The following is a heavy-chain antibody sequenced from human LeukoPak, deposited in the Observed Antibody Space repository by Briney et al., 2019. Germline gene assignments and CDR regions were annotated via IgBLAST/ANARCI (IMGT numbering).Heavy chain of an antibody. V-gene: IGHV3-53*01. J-gene: IGHJ3*02. CDR2: IYSGGST. D-gene: IGHD3-22*01. CDR1: GFTVSSNY. Sequence: GGSLRLSCAASGFTVSSNYMSWVRQAPGKGLEWVSVIYSGGSTYYADSVKGRFTISRDNSKNTLYLQMNSLRAEDTAVYYCARDLPYYYDSSGYGAFDIWGQGTMVTVSP. CDR3: ARDLPYYYDSSGYGAFDI.